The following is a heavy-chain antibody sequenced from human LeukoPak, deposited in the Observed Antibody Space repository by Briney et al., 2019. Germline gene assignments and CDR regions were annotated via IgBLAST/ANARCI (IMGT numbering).Heavy chain of an antibody. CDR3: AKDRPEFDY. J-gene: IGHJ4*02. V-gene: IGHV3-30*18. Sequence: GGSLRLSCAASGFTFSSYGMHWVRQAPGKGLEWVAVISYDGSNKYYADSVKGRFTISRDNSKNTLYPQMNSLRAEDTAVYYCAKDRPEFDYWGQGTLVTVSS. CDR1: GFTFSSYG. CDR2: ISYDGSNK. D-gene: IGHD6-6*01.